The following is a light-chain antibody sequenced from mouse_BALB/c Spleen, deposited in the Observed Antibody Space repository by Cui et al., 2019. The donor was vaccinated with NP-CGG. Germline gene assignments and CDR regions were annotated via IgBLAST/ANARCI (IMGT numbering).Light chain of an antibody. CDR1: TGAVTTGNY. CDR3: ALWYSNHWV. Sequence: ALVTQDSALTTSPGETVTLTCRSSTGAVTTGNYANWVQEKPNHLFTGLIGGTNNRAPGVPARFSGSLIGDKAALTITGTQTEDEAIYFCALWYSNHWVFGGGAKLTVL. V-gene: IGLV1*01. J-gene: IGLJ1*01. CDR2: GTN.